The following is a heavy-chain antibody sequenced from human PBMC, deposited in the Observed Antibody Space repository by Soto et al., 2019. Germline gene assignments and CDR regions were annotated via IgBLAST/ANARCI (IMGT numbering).Heavy chain of an antibody. V-gene: IGHV3-23*01. Sequence: EVQLLESGGGLVQPGGSLRPSCAASGFTLSTYAVTWVRQAPGKGPEWVSAFSASGGSTYYADSVRGRFTISRDYSKNTLYPEMNSLRAEDTGVYYCAKGGKYYGSGSYYFDLWGRGTLVTVSS. CDR2: FSASGGST. J-gene: IGHJ2*01. D-gene: IGHD3-10*01. CDR3: AKGGKYYGSGSYYFDL. CDR1: GFTLSTYA.